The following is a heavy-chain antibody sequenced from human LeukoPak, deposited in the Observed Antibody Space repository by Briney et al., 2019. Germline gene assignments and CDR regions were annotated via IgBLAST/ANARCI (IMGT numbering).Heavy chain of an antibody. V-gene: IGHV3-21*01. D-gene: IGHD2-15*01. CDR2: ISSSSSYI. CDR3: ARDGRGRDYCSSGSCYWYLDL. J-gene: IGHJ2*01. CDR1: GFTFSTYT. Sequence: GGSLRLSCAASGFTFSTYTMHWVRQAPGKGLEWVSSISSSSSYIYYADSVKGRFTISRDNAKDSLYLLMNSLRAEDTALYYCARDGRGRDYCSSGSCYWYLDLWGRGTLVTVSS.